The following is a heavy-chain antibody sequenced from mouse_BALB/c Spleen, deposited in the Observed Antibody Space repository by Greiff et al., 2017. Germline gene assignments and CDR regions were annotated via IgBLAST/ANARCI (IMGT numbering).Heavy chain of an antibody. Sequence: VQLQQSGAELARPGASVKLSCKASGYTFTSYWMQWVKQRPGQGLEWIGAIYPGDGDTRYTQKFKGKATLTADKSSSTAYMQLSSLASEDSAVYYCAREDGNFAYWGQGTLVTVSA. CDR1: GYTFTSYW. CDR2: IYPGDGDT. D-gene: IGHD2-1*01. J-gene: IGHJ3*01. V-gene: IGHV1-87*01. CDR3: AREDGNFAY.